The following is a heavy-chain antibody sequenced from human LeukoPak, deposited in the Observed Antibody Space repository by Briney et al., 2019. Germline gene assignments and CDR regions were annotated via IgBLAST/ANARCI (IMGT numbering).Heavy chain of an antibody. Sequence: SETLSLTCAVYGVSISSDNWWTWVRQPPGKGLEWIGETHRSGDTKYNPSLNGRVTISMDNSKNQLSLNLISVTAADPAIYFCATRHHSRTYMVPLDSWGQGTLVTVSS. D-gene: IGHD3-10*01. CDR2: THRSGDT. CDR3: ATRHHSRTYMVPLDS. V-gene: IGHV4/OR15-8*02. J-gene: IGHJ4*02. CDR1: GVSISSDNW.